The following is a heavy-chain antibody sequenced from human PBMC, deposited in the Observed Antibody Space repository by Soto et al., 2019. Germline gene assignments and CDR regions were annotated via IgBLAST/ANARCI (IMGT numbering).Heavy chain of an antibody. CDR1: GYTFTTYG. CDR2: ISAYNGNT. CDR3: AREYCSGGSCYGGDY. J-gene: IGHJ4*02. V-gene: IGHV1-18*01. Sequence: GASAKVSCKASGYTFTTYGISWVRQAPGQGLEWMGWISAYNGNTIYAQRLQGRVTMTTDTSTSTAYMELTSLRSDDTAVYYCAREYCSGGSCYGGDYWGQGTLVTVSS. D-gene: IGHD2-15*01.